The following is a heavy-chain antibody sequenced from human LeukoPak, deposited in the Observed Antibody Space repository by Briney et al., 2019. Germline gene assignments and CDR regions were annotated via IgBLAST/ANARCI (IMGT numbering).Heavy chain of an antibody. Sequence: PGGSLRLSCGASGFTFSTYWMHWVRQAPGKGLVWVSRINPDGSSTSYADSVRGRFTISRDNAKNTLYLQMQSLRAEDTAVYYCTRDFDAATGYWGQGTLVTVSS. CDR3: TRDFDAATGY. J-gene: IGHJ4*02. CDR2: INPDGSST. D-gene: IGHD3-9*01. V-gene: IGHV3-74*01. CDR1: GFTFSTYW.